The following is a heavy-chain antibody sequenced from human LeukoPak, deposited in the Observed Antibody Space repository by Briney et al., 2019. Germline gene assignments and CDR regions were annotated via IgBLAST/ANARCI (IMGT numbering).Heavy chain of an antibody. D-gene: IGHD2-8*02. CDR1: GGSISSGYYY. J-gene: IGHJ4*02. CDR3: VGGYCTGVVCNPFDY. Sequence: PSQTLSLTCYVSGGSISSGYYYWSWLRQPAGKRLEWSGRIYRSGPTNYNPSLKSRVTISGDASKTQLSLNLTSAAAAVSALYYGVGGYCTGVVCNPFDYWGQGTLVTVSS. CDR2: IYRSGPT. V-gene: IGHV4-61*02.